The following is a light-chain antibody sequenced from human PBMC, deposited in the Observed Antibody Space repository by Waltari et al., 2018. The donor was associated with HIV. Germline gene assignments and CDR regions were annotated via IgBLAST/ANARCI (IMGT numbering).Light chain of an antibody. CDR1: TSNIGAGYD. V-gene: IGLV1-40*01. CDR3: QSYDSSLSAWV. CDR2: GNS. J-gene: IGLJ3*02. Sequence: QSVLTQPPSVSGAPGQRVTISCTGSTSNIGAGYDVNRYQLIPGPAPKLPTYGNSHRPSGVPDRFSGSKSGTSASLAITGLQAEDEADYYCQSYDSSLSAWVFGGGTKLTVL.